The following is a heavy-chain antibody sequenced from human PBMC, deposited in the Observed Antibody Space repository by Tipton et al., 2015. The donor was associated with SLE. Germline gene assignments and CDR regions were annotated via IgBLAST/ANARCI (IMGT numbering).Heavy chain of an antibody. CDR1: ELTVSNNF. V-gene: IGHV3-66*01. CDR3: VRERPDYGAGLSYYAMDV. CDR2: IYRGGKK. D-gene: IGHD4-17*01. Sequence: SLRLSYAVSELTVSNNFMSWVRQAPGKGLEWVSTIYRGGKKFYADSVKGRFTISRDHFKNTLYLQMDSLKAEDTALYYCVRERPDYGAGLSYYAMDVWGQGTTVTVTS. J-gene: IGHJ6*02.